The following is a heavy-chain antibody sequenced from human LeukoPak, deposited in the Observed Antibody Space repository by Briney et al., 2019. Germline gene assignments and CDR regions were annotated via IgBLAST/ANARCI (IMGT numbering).Heavy chain of an antibody. V-gene: IGHV4-59*01. Sequence: PSETLSLTCAVSSGSISGYYWTWIRQPPGERLEWIGYIHYTGSTNYNPSLKSRVTLSVDTSKNQFSLKVTSVTAADTAVYYCARTSGSYSLYYFDYWGQGTLVTVSS. D-gene: IGHD1-26*01. CDR3: ARTSGSYSLYYFDY. CDR2: IHYTGST. CDR1: SGSISGYY. J-gene: IGHJ4*02.